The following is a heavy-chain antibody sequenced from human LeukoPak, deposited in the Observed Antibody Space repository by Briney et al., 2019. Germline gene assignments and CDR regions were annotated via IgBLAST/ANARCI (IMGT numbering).Heavy chain of an antibody. D-gene: IGHD6-19*01. J-gene: IGHJ4*02. V-gene: IGHV3-7*01. CDR2: IRQDGSAQ. Sequence: PGGSLRLSCAASGFIFSGYDMNWVRQAPGKGLEWVANIRQDGSAQFYADSVKGRFTISRDNAKNSLYLQMNSLRDEDTAVYYCARWLYSSGWAIDYWGQGTLVTVSS. CDR1: GFIFSGYD. CDR3: ARWLYSSGWAIDY.